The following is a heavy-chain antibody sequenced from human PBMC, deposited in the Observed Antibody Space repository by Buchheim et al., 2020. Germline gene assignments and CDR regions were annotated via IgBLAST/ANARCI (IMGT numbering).Heavy chain of an antibody. CDR1: GFTFSDYY. D-gene: IGHD3-10*01. Sequence: QVQLVESGGGLVKPGGSLRLSCAASGFTFSDYYMSWIRQAPGKGLEWVSYISSSGSTIYYADSVKGRFTISRDNATNSPYLQMNSLRAEDTAVYYCAREWPGLLLWFGELLHRRYTQWGQGTL. CDR2: ISSSGSTI. V-gene: IGHV3-11*01. J-gene: IGHJ4*02. CDR3: AREWPGLLLWFGELLHRRYTQ.